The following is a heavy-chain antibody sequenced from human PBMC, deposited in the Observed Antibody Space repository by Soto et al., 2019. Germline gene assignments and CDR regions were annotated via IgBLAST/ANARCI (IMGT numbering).Heavy chain of an antibody. J-gene: IGHJ4*01. D-gene: IGHD3-22*01. V-gene: IGHV3-15*07. CDR3: TKDSYSSIIVVRFDY. Sequence: PGGSLRLSCAASGFTFSNAWINWVRQAPGKGLEWVGRIKSKTDGGTPDYAAPVKGRFAISRDDSKNMVYLQMNSLKTEDTGIYYCTKDSYSSIIVVRFDYWRHGTLVTVSS. CDR1: GFTFSNAW. CDR2: IKSKTDGGTP.